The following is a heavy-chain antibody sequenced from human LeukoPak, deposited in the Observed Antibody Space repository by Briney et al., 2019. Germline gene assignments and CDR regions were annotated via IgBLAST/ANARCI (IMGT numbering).Heavy chain of an antibody. CDR2: IYYSGST. J-gene: IGHJ4*02. CDR3: ARGGDTALVYDY. CDR1: GGSISGYY. D-gene: IGHD5-18*01. V-gene: IGHV4-59*01. Sequence: PSETLSLTCSVSGGSISGYYWSWIRLPPGKGLEWIGSIYYSGSTNYNPSLQSRVTISVDTSKNQFSLKLSSVTAADTAVYYCARGGDTALVYDYWGQGTLVTVSS.